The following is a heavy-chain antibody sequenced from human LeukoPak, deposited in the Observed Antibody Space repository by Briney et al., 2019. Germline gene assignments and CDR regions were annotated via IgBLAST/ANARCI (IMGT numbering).Heavy chain of an antibody. J-gene: IGHJ6*03. CDR3: ARDYYYYYMDV. CDR2: IYYSGST. CDR1: GGSISSYY. V-gene: IGHV4-59*01. Sequence: SQTLSLTCTVSGGSISSYYWIWIRQPPGKGLEWIGYIYYSGSTNYNPSLKSRVTISVDKSKNQFSLKLSSVTAADTAVYYCARDYYYYYMDVWGKGTTVTVSS.